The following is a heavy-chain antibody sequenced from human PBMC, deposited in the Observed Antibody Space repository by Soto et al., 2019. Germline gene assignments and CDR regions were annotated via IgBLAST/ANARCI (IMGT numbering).Heavy chain of an antibody. CDR1: GGTFSSYA. CDR2: IIPIFGTA. J-gene: IGHJ4*02. Sequence: QVQLVESGAEVKKPGSSVKVSCKASGGTFSSYAISWVRQAPGQGLEWMGGIIPIFGTANYAQKFQGRVTITADESTSTAYMELSSLRSEDTAVYYCARSYGGNSGLLGYFDYWGQGTLVTVSS. D-gene: IGHD4-17*01. V-gene: IGHV1-69*12. CDR3: ARSYGGNSGLLGYFDY.